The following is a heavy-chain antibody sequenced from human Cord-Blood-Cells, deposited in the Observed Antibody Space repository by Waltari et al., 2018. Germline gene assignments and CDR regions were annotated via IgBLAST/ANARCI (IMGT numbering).Heavy chain of an antibody. Sequence: QVQLQQWGAGLLKPSETLSLTCAVYGGSFSGYYWSWIRPPPGKGLEWIGESNHSGSTNYNPSLKSRVTISVDTSKNQFSLKLSSVTAADTAVYYCARVAGLGDAFDIWGQGTMVTVSS. CDR1: GGSFSGYY. CDR2: SNHSGST. J-gene: IGHJ3*02. CDR3: ARVAGLGDAFDI. V-gene: IGHV4-34*01. D-gene: IGHD3-16*01.